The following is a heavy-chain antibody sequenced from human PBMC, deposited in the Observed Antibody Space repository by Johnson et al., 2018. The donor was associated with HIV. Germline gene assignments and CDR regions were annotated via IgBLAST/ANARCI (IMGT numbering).Heavy chain of an antibody. Sequence: VQLVESGGGLVQPGGSLRLSCAASGFTFSNAWMSWVRQAPGKGLEWVANIKQDGSEKYYVDSVKGRFTISRDNAKNSLYLQMNSLRAEDTAVYYCARDFGYSSGWYRDDAFDIWGQGTMITGSS. CDR1: GFTFSNAW. V-gene: IGHV3-7*01. CDR3: ARDFGYSSGWYRDDAFDI. J-gene: IGHJ3*02. CDR2: IKQDGSEK. D-gene: IGHD6-19*01.